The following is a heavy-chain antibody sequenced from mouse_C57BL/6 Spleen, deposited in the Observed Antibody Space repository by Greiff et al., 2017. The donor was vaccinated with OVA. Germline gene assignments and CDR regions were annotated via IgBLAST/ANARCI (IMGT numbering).Heavy chain of an antibody. J-gene: IGHJ4*01. V-gene: IGHV5-17*01. CDR2: ISCGSSTI. Sequence: EVQLVESGGGLVKPGGSLKLSCAASGFTFSDYGMHWVRQAPEKGLEWVAYISCGSSTIYYADTVKGRFTISRDNAKNTLFLQMTSLRSEDTAMYYCARNKRRNYAMDYWGQGTSVTVSS. CDR3: ARNKRRNYAMDY. CDR1: GFTFSDYG.